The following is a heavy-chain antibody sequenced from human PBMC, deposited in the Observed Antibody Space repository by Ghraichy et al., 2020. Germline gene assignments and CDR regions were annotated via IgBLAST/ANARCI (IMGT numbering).Heavy chain of an antibody. CDR2: INHSGST. Sequence: SETLSLTCAVYGGSFSGYYWSWIRQPPGKGLEWIGEINHSGSTNYNPSLKSRVTISVDTSKNQFSLKLSSVTAADTAVYYCARWIRGYSYHPIDYWGQGTLVTVSS. V-gene: IGHV4-34*01. D-gene: IGHD5-18*01. J-gene: IGHJ4*02. CDR3: ARWIRGYSYHPIDY. CDR1: GGSFSGYY.